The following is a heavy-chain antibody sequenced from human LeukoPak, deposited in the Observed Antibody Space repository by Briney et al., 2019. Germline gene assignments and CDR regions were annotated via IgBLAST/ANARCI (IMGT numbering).Heavy chain of an antibody. Sequence: SQTLSLTCTVSGGSISSGGYYWSWIRQHPGKGLEWIGYIYYSGSTYYNPSLKSRVTISADTSKNQFSLKLSSVTAADTAVYYCARSDIVVVPAAKASVYYYYGMDVWGQGTTVTVSS. J-gene: IGHJ6*02. D-gene: IGHD2-2*01. CDR3: ARSDIVVVPAAKASVYYYYGMDV. CDR2: IYYSGST. CDR1: GGSISSGGYY. V-gene: IGHV4-31*03.